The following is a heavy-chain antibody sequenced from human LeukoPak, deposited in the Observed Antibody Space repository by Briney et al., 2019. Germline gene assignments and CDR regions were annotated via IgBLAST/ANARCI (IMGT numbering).Heavy chain of an antibody. CDR3: ATIKRGSIFGYFDF. CDR1: GVSISSHY. J-gene: IGHJ4*02. D-gene: IGHD5-18*01. Sequence: SETLSLTCTVSGVSISSHYRSWIRQPPRKGLEWIGYMFDNENTKDNPSLKSRITLSADTSKNQFSLRLSSVTAADTAVYYCATIKRGSIFGYFDFWGQGSLVTVSS. V-gene: IGHV4-59*11. CDR2: MFDNENT.